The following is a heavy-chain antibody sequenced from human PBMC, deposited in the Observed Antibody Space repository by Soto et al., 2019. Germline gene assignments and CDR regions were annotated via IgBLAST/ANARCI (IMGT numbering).Heavy chain of an antibody. CDR1: GYTFTGYY. CDR3: ARDRRTAMATGPYYFDY. Sequence: ASVKVSCKASGYTFTGYYMHWVRQAPGQGLEWMGWINPNSGGTNYAQKFQGWVTMTRDTSISTAYMELSRLRSDDTAVYYCARDRRTAMATGPYYFDYWGQGTLVTVSS. J-gene: IGHJ4*02. CDR2: INPNSGGT. D-gene: IGHD5-18*01. V-gene: IGHV1-2*04.